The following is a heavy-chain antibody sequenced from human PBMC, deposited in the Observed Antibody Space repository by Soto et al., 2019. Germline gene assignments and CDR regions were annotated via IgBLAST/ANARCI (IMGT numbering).Heavy chain of an antibody. CDR3: AKGTIAAAGTWGLWPKTLWLGDY. J-gene: IGHJ4*02. CDR1: GFTFSSYA. V-gene: IGHV3-23*01. Sequence: GGSLRLSCAASGFTFSSYAMSWVRQAPGKGLEWVSAISGSGGSTYYADSVKGRFTISRDNSKNTLYLQMNSLRAEDTAVYYCAKGTIAAAGTWGLWPKTLWLGDYWGQGTLVTVSS. CDR2: ISGSGGST. D-gene: IGHD6-13*01.